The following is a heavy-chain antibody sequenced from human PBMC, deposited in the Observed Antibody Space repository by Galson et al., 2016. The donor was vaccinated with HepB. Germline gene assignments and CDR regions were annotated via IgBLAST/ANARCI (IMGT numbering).Heavy chain of an antibody. D-gene: IGHD3-10*01. V-gene: IGHV3-53*01. CDR3: ASVESYSFDY. CDR2: IYSGGTT. CDR1: GFTVRGNY. Sequence: SLRLSCAASGFTVRGNYMSWVRQAPGKGLEWVSIIYSGGTTYYADSVKGRFTISRDNSENTLYLQMNSLRAEDTAVYYCASVESYSFDYWGQGTLVTVSS. J-gene: IGHJ4*02.